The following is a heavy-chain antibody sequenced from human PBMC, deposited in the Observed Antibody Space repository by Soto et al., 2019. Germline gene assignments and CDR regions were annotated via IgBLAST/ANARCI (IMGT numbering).Heavy chain of an antibody. D-gene: IGHD1-26*01. Sequence: PSETLSLTCTVSGGSFNDFYWTWIRQPPGKGLEWIGYIYYSGSTNYNPSLKSRVTISVDTSKNQFSLKLSSVTAADTAVYYCARSAWGYAFDIWGRGTVVTVSS. CDR3: ARSAWGYAFDI. V-gene: IGHV4-59*01. J-gene: IGHJ3*02. CDR1: GGSFNDFY. CDR2: IYYSGST.